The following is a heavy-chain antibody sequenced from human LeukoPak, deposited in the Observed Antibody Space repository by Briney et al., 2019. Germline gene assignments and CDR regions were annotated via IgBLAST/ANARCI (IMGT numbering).Heavy chain of an antibody. Sequence: GGSLRLSCAASGSTFSSYWMSWVRQAPGKGLEWVANIKQDGSEKYYVDSVKGRFTISRDNAKNSLYLQMNSLRAEDTAVYYCAREGEGGFDYWGQGTLVTVSS. D-gene: IGHD3-10*01. CDR1: GSTFSSYW. CDR2: IKQDGSEK. V-gene: IGHV3-7*03. J-gene: IGHJ4*02. CDR3: AREGEGGFDY.